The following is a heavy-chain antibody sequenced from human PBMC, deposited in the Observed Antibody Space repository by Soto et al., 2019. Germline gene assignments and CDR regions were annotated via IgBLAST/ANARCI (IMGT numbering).Heavy chain of an antibody. D-gene: IGHD2-2*02. V-gene: IGHV3-48*02. CDR1: GFSFSAFS. CDR3: AREGGRHCSPTRCYNAFDI. J-gene: IGHJ3*02. CDR2: ISSTSSTI. Sequence: GVLRLSCASSGFSFSAFSMNWVRQAPGKGLEWISYISSTSSTIYYADSVKGRFTISRDNAKNSLYLQMNSLRDEDTAVYYCAREGGRHCSPTRCYNAFDIWGLGTMVTVSS.